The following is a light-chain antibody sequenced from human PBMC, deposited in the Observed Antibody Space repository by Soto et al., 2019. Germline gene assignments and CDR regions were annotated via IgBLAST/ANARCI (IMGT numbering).Light chain of an antibody. CDR1: QSVSSY. CDR2: DAS. J-gene: IGKJ2*01. Sequence: EMVLTQSPATLSFSPGERATLSCSASQSVSSYLAWYQQKPGQAPRLLIYDASNRATGIPARFSGSGSGTDFTLTISSLEPEAFAVYYCQQRSNWPMYTSGEGTKLEIK. V-gene: IGKV3-11*01. CDR3: QQRSNWPMYT.